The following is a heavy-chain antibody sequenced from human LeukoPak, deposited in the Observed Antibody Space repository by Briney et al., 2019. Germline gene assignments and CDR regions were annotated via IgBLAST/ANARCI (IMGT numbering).Heavy chain of an antibody. D-gene: IGHD6-13*01. J-gene: IGHJ4*02. CDR1: GFTFSSYG. V-gene: IGHV3-30*02. CDR2: ILSDATKA. CDR3: VKDPIAAVGTRGFDY. Sequence: GGSLRLSCTASGFTFSSYGIHWVRQAPGKGLEWVAFILSDATKAYYVDSVRGRLTLSRDNSKNTVYLQINSLRVEDTAVYHCVKDPIAAVGTRGFDYWGQGTLVAVSS.